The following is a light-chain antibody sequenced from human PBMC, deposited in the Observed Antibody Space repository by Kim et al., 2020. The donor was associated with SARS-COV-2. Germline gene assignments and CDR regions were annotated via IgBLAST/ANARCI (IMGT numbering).Light chain of an antibody. CDR3: QAWDSSTVV. CDR1: KLVDKY. Sequence: VSPTQTASSTCSGDKLVDKYACWYQQKPGPSPLLVIYQDSPPPSGIPERFSGSNSGNTATLTIRRTQAMDEADYYCQAWDSSTVVFGGGTQLTVL. V-gene: IGLV3-1*01. CDR2: QDS. J-gene: IGLJ2*01.